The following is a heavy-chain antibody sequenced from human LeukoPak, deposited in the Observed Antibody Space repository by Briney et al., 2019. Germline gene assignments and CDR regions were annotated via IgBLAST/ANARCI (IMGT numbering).Heavy chain of an antibody. CDR1: GFTFSSYA. D-gene: IGHD4-17*01. CDR3: AKDRRGEYAQGIDH. V-gene: IGHV3-23*01. CDR2: ISDSAGST. J-gene: IGHJ4*02. Sequence: GGSLRLSCAASGFTFSSYAMNWVRQAPGKGLEWVSAISDSAGSTYYADSVKGRFTISRDNSKNTLYLQMNSLRAEDTAVYYCAKDRRGEYAQGIDHWGRGTLVTGSS.